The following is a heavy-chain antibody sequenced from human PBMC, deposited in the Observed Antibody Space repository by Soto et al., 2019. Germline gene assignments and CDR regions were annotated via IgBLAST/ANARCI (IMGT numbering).Heavy chain of an antibody. D-gene: IGHD2-15*01. V-gene: IGHV4-31*03. J-gene: IGHJ5*02. CDR1: GGSISSGGYY. Sequence: PSETLSLTCTVSGGSISSGGYYWSWIRQHPGRGLEWIGYIYYNGNTYYNPSLKSRVTVSVDTSKNQFSLNVRSVTAADTAVYYCGRCSLVVIPVPGFDPWGQGTLVTVSS. CDR3: GRCSLVVIPVPGFDP. CDR2: IYYNGNT.